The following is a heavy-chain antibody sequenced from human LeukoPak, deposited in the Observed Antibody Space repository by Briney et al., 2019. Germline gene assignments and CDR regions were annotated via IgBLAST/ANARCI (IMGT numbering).Heavy chain of an antibody. V-gene: IGHV4-59*01. Sequence: SETLSLTCTVSGGSISTYRWSWIRQPPGKGLEWIGYIYYSGSTNYNPSLKSRVTISVDTSKNQFSLKLSSVTAADTAVYYCARDGPYYYMDVWGKGTTVTVSS. CDR2: IYYSGST. CDR1: GGSISTYR. CDR3: ARDGPYYYMDV. J-gene: IGHJ6*03.